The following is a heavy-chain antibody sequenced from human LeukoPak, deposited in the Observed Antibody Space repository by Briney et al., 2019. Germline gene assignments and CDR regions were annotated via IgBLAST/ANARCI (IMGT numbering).Heavy chain of an antibody. D-gene: IGHD5-24*01. Sequence: GGSLRLSCVASGFSFSDHWMNWFRQAPGKGLEWVATIKKDGSQQYYVDSMKGRFTISRDNAKNSVYLQISSLRPEDTAVYYCARDVGWLQSDYWGQGTLVTASS. CDR3: ARDVGWLQSDY. V-gene: IGHV3-7*01. CDR1: GFSFSDHW. J-gene: IGHJ4*02. CDR2: IKKDGSQQ.